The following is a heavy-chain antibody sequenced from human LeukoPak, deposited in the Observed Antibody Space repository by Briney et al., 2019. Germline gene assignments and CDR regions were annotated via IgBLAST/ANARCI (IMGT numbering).Heavy chain of an antibody. CDR2: INPNSGGT. CDR3: ALEVYTANFFDY. D-gene: IGHD5-18*01. CDR1: GYTFTGYY. V-gene: IGHV1-2*02. Sequence: ASVKVSCKASGYTFTGYYMHWVRQAPGQGVEWMGWINPNSGGTNYAQKFQGRVTMTRDTSISTAYMELSRLRSDDTAVYYCALEVYTANFFDYWGQGTLVTVSS. J-gene: IGHJ4*02.